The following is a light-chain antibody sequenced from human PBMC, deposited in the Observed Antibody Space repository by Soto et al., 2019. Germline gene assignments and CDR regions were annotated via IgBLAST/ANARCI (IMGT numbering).Light chain of an antibody. CDR3: QQYNSYLWT. CDR2: KAS. V-gene: IGKV1-5*03. CDR1: QSISSW. J-gene: IGKJ1*01. Sequence: DIQMTQSPSTLSASVGDRVTITCRASQSISSWLAWYQQKPGKAPKLLIYKASSLECGVPSRFSGSGSGTEFTLTISSLQPDGFATYYCQQYNSYLWTFGQGTKVEIK.